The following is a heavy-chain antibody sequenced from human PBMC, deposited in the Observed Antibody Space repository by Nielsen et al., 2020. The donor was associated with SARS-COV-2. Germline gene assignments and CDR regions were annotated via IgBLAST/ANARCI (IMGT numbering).Heavy chain of an antibody. J-gene: IGHJ4*02. D-gene: IGHD2-2*01. CDR3: TKDEEIAVVPAAPDY. CDR1: GFTFSGYA. Sequence: GESLKISCAASGFTFSGYAMSWVRQAPGKGLEWVSGISGSGGTRDYADSVKGRFTISRDNSKNTLYLQMNSLRVEDTAVYYCTKDEEIAVVPAAPDYWGQGTLVTVSS. CDR2: ISGSGGTR. V-gene: IGHV3-23*01.